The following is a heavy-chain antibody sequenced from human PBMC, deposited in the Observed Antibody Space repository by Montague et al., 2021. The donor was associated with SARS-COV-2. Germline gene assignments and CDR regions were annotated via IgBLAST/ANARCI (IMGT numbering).Heavy chain of an antibody. CDR2: IYYSGST. D-gene: IGHD4-23*01. V-gene: IGHV4-39*01. CDR1: GGSVSSRSYY. CDR3: ARRGDYGGPRFDY. J-gene: IGHJ4*02. Sequence: SETLSLNCTVSGGSVSSRSYYWGWIRQPPGEGLEWIGSIYYSGSTHYNPSLKSRVTISVDTSKNQFSLKLSSVTAADTAVYYCARRGDYGGPRFDYWGQGTLVSVSS.